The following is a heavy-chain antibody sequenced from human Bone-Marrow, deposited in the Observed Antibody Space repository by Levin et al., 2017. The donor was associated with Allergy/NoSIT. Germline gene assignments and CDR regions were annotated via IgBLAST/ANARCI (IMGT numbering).Heavy chain of an antibody. CDR2: INSDGSST. Sequence: GESLKISCAASGFTFSSYWMHWVRQAPGKGLVWVSRINSDGSSTSYADSVKGRFTISRDNAKNTLYLQMNSLRAEDTAVYYCARGRIAVAGDLDYWGQGTLVTVSS. J-gene: IGHJ4*02. CDR3: ARGRIAVAGDLDY. D-gene: IGHD6-19*01. V-gene: IGHV3-74*01. CDR1: GFTFSSYW.